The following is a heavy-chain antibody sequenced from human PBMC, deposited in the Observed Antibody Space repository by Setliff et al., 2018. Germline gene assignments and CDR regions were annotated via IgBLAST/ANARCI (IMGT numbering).Heavy chain of an antibody. CDR1: GYSFTSYW. V-gene: IGHV5-51*01. D-gene: IGHD6-19*01. Sequence: PGESLKISCKGSGYSFTSYWIGWVRQMPGKGLEWMGIIYPGDSDTKYSPSFQGQVTISADKSISTAYLQWSSLKASDTAMYYCARQAVAGNDAFDIWGQGTMVTVSS. CDR2: IYPGDSDT. CDR3: ARQAVAGNDAFDI. J-gene: IGHJ3*02.